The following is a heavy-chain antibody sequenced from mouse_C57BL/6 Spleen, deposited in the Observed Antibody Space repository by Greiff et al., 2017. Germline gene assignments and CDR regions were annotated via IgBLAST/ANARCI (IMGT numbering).Heavy chain of an antibody. CDR3: ARSSSYYFDY. D-gene: IGHD1-1*01. CDR1: GYTFPSSW. J-gene: IGHJ2*01. V-gene: IGHV1-69*01. CDR2: IDPSDSYT. Sequence: QVQLQQPGAELVMPGASVKLSCKASGYTFPSSWLHWVKQRLGQGLEWIGEIDPSDSYTNYNQKFKGKSTLTVDKSSSTAYMQLSSLTSEDSAVYYCARSSSYYFDYWGQGTTLTVSS.